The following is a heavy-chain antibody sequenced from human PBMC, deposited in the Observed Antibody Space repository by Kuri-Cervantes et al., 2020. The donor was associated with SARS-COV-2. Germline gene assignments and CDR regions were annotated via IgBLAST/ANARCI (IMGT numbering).Heavy chain of an antibody. J-gene: IGHJ4*02. V-gene: IGHV1-3*01. CDR2: SNAGNGNT. Sequence: ASVKVSCKASGYTFTSYAMHWVRQAPGQRLEWMGWSNAGNGNTKYSQKFQGRVTITRDTSASTAYMELSSLRYEDTAVYYCARVEDSGSYPFDYWGQGTLVTVSS. CDR3: ARVEDSGSYPFDY. CDR1: GYTFTSYA. D-gene: IGHD1-26*01.